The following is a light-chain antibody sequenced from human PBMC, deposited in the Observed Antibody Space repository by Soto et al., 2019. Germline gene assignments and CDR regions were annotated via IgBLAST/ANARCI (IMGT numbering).Light chain of an antibody. Sequence: EIVLTQSPATLSLSPGERATLSCRASQSVSSYLAWYQQKPGQAPRLLIYDASNRATGIPARFSGSGSGTDFTLTISSLEAEDSAVYYCQQRSNWITFGPGTKVYIK. V-gene: IGKV3-11*01. CDR3: QQRSNWIT. CDR2: DAS. J-gene: IGKJ3*01. CDR1: QSVSSY.